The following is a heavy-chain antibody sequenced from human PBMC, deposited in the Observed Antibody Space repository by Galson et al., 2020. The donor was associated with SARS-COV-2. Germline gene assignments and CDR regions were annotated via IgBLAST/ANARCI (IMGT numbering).Heavy chain of an antibody. V-gene: IGHV3-23*01. CDR1: GFTFNRNA. CDR3: AKDLFWWQNDH. CDR2: SGSDGNT. D-gene: IGHD2-8*02. Sequence: GGSLRLSCVASGFTFNRNAMSWVRQAPGRGLEWVSGSGSDGNTHYADSVQGRFIISRDNSKNTLYLQMNSLRAEDTAVYYCAKDLFWWQNDHWGQGTLVTVSS. J-gene: IGHJ4*02.